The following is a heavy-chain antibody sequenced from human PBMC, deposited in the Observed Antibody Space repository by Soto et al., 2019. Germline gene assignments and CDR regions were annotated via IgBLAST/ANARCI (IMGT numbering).Heavy chain of an antibody. V-gene: IGHV3-9*01. D-gene: IGHD6-19*01. J-gene: IGHJ3*02. CDR2: ISWNSGSI. Sequence: PGGSLRLSCAASGFTFDDYAMHWVRQAPGKGLEWVSGISWNSGSIGYADSVKGRFTTSRDNAKNSLYLQMNSLGAEDTALYYCAKVVRGPYSSGLTRAFDIWGQGTMVTVSS. CDR1: GFTFDDYA. CDR3: AKVVRGPYSSGLTRAFDI.